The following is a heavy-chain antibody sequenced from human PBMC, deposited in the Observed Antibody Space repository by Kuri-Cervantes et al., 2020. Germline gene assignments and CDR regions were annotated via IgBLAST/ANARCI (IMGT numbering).Heavy chain of an antibody. Sequence: GSLRLSCAASGFTFSSYSMNWVRQAPGKGLEWIGYIYYSGSTNYNPSLKSRVTISVDTSKNQFSLKLSSVTAADTAVYYCARGGGYYDFWSGYSPYYYYMDVWGKGTTVTVSS. V-gene: IGHV4-59*01. D-gene: IGHD3-3*01. J-gene: IGHJ6*03. CDR1: GFTFSSYS. CDR3: ARGGGYYDFWSGYSPYYYYMDV. CDR2: IYYSGST.